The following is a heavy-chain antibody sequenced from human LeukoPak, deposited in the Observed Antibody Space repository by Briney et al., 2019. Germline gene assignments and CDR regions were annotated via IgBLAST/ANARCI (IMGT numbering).Heavy chain of an antibody. CDR2: IGGSGGVT. V-gene: IGHV3-23*01. CDR1: GITLSNYG. D-gene: IGHD3-10*01. J-gene: IGHJ4*02. Sequence: GGSLRLSCAVSGITLSNYGMSWVRQAPGKGLEWVAGIGGSGGVTNYADSVKGRFTISRDSAKNTLYLQMNSLRAGDTAVYFCAKRGVVIRAILVGFHKEAYYFDSWGQGALVTVS. CDR3: AKRGVVIRAILVGFHKEAYYFDS.